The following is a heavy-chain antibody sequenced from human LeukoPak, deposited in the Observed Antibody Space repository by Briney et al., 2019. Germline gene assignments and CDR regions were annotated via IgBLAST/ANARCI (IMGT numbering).Heavy chain of an antibody. J-gene: IGHJ5*02. CDR2: ISYDGSNK. Sequence: GGSLRLSCAASGFTFSSYAMHWVRQAPGKGLEWVAVISYDGSNKYYADSVKGRFTISRDNSKSTLYLQMNSLRAEDTAVYYCARDRMVRGVIITGWFDPWGQGTLVTVSS. V-gene: IGHV3-30*04. CDR1: GFTFSSYA. D-gene: IGHD3-10*01. CDR3: ARDRMVRGVIITGWFDP.